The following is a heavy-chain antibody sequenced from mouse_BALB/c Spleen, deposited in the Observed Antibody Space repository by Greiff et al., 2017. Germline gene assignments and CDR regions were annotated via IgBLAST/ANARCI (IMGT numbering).Heavy chain of an antibody. Sequence: QVQLQQSGAELVKPGASVKLSCKASGYTFTSYYMYWVKQRPGQGLEWIGGINPSNGGTNFNEKFKSKATLTVDKSSSTAYMQLSSLTSEDSAVYYCTRDWGHAVDYWGQGTSVTVSS. J-gene: IGHJ4*01. CDR1: GYTFTSYY. V-gene: IGHV1S81*02. CDR2: INPSNGGT. CDR3: TRDWGHAVDY.